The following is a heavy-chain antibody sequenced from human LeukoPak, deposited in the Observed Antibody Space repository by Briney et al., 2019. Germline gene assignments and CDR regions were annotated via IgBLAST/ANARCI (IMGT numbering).Heavy chain of an antibody. CDR2: IYYSGST. Sequence: SETLSLTCTVSGGSISSYYWSWIRQPPGKGLEWIGYIYYSGSTYYNPSLKSRVTISVDTSKNQFSLKLSSVTAADTAVYYCARESPTVGYWGQGTLVTVSS. D-gene: IGHD4-23*01. CDR1: GGSISSYY. CDR3: ARESPTVGY. V-gene: IGHV4-59*12. J-gene: IGHJ4*02.